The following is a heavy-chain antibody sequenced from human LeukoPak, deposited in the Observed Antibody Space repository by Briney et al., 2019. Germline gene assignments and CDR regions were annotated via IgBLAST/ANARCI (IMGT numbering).Heavy chain of an antibody. D-gene: IGHD3-3*01. J-gene: IGHJ5*02. CDR2: IYYSGST. CDR3: ARASLYDFWSGYYVRGWFDP. V-gene: IGHV4-30-4*08. CDR1: GGSISSGDHY. Sequence: SETLSLTCTVSGGSISSGDHYWSWIRQPPGKGLEWIGYIYYSGSTYYNPSLKSRVTISVDTSKNQFSLKLSSVTAADTAVYYCARASLYDFWSGYYVRGWFDPWGQGTPVTVSS.